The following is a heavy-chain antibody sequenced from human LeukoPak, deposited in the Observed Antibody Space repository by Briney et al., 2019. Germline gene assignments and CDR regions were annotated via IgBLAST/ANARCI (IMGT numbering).Heavy chain of an antibody. V-gene: IGHV4-39*01. CDR2: FYYSGST. CDR3: ARRAIPYSSSWYTGAFDP. D-gene: IGHD6-13*01. CDR1: GDSISSGSSYY. J-gene: IGHJ5*02. Sequence: PSETLSLTCTVSGDSISSGSSYYWAWIRQPPGKGLEWIGSFYYSGSTYYNPSLKSRVTISVDTSKNQFSLKVSSVTAADTAVYHRARRAIPYSSSWYTGAFDPWGQGTLVTVSS.